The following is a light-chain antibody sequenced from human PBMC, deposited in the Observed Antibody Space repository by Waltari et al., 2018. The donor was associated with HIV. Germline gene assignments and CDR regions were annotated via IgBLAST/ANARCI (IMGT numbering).Light chain of an antibody. Sequence: QSVPTQPPSASGTPGQRVTISCSGSSSNIGSNYVYWYQQRPGTAPKLLIYRNNHRPSGGPARCSGSKSGTSASLPISALRSEDEADYYCSAWDDSLSGLVFGGGTKLTVL. J-gene: IGLJ3*02. CDR3: SAWDDSLSGLV. V-gene: IGLV1-47*01. CDR2: RNN. CDR1: SSNIGSNY.